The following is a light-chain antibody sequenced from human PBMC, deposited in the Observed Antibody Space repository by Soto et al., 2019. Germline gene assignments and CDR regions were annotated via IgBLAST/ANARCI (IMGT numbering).Light chain of an antibody. CDR2: GAS. V-gene: IGKV3-20*01. CDR1: QSLSSSY. Sequence: EIVLTQSPGTLSLSPGERATLSCRASQSLSSSYLAWYQQKPGQAPRLLIYGASSRATGIPDRFSGSGSGTDFTLTISRLEPEDFAVYYCQQYGSSPTTFAQGTRLEIK. J-gene: IGKJ5*01. CDR3: QQYGSSPTT.